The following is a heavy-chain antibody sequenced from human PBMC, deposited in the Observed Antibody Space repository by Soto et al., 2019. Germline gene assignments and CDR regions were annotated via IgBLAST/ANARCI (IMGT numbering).Heavy chain of an antibody. CDR2: IYFAGNT. CDR1: GGSITSSSHF. D-gene: IGHD6-25*01. CDR3: AGQTFTIAAASYGRSNWFDP. J-gene: IGHJ5*02. V-gene: IGHV4-39*01. Sequence: SETLSLTCSASGGSITSSSHFWGWVRQPPGKGLEWIGTIYFAGNTYYTPSLKSRLTMSIDTSKNEFSLRLNSVTAADTAVYYCAGQTFTIAAASYGRSNWFDPWGPGTLVTVSS.